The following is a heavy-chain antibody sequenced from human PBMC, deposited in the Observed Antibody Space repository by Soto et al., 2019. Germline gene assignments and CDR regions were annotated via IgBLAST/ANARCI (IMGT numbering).Heavy chain of an antibody. CDR2: IYYSGST. Sequence: QVQLQESGPGLVKPSETLSLTCTLSGGSISSYYWSWIRQPPGKGLEWIGYIYYSGSTNYNPSLKSRVTISVDTSKNQFSLKLSSVTAADTAVYYCARLGDSSSWYITPFDYWGQGTLVTVSS. D-gene: IGHD6-13*01. CDR1: GGSISSYY. CDR3: ARLGDSSSWYITPFDY. V-gene: IGHV4-59*01. J-gene: IGHJ4*02.